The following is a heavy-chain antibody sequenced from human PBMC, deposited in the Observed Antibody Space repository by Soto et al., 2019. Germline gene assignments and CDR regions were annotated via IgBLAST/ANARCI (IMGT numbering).Heavy chain of an antibody. CDR2: IGTAGDT. D-gene: IGHD1-26*01. CDR3: ARGELVGASYYFDY. V-gene: IGHV3-13*01. CDR1: GFTFSSYD. J-gene: IGHJ4*02. Sequence: GGSLRLSCAASGFTFSSYDMHWVRQATGKGLEWVSAIGTAGDTYYPGSVKGRFTISRENAKNSLYLQMNSLRAGDTAVYYCARGELVGASYYFDYWGQGTLVTVSS.